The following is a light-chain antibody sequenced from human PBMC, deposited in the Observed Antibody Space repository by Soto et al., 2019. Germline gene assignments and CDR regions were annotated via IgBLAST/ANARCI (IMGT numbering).Light chain of an antibody. Sequence: EIVLTQSPGTLSLSPGERATLSCRASQSVSSSYLAWYQHKPGQAPRLLIYGASNRATGIPDRFSGSGSGTDFPLTISRLEPEDFAVYYCQNYGASSWTFGQGTKVE. CDR1: QSVSSSY. CDR2: GAS. CDR3: QNYGASSWT. J-gene: IGKJ1*01. V-gene: IGKV3-20*01.